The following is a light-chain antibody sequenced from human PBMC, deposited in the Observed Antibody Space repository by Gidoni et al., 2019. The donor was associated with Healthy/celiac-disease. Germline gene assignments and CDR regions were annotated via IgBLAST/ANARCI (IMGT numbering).Light chain of an antibody. V-gene: IGKV3-11*01. CDR3: QQRSNWPPART. CDR1: QSVSSY. J-gene: IGKJ4*01. CDR2: DAS. Sequence: EIVLTQSPATLSLSPGERAPLSCRASQSVSSYLAWYQQKPGQAPRLLIYDASNRATGIPARFSGSGSGTDFTLTISSLEPEDFAVYYCQQRSNWPPARTFGGGTKVEIK.